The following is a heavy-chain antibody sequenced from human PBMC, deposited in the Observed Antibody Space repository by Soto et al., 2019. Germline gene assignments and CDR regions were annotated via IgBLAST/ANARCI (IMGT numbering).Heavy chain of an antibody. V-gene: IGHV4-34*01. CDR1: NGAFTGHY. J-gene: IGHJ4*02. CDR2: INHSGFA. CDR3: ASGHGRFAH. Sequence: QVQLQQWGAGLLKPSETLSLTSGVYNGAFTGHYWAWIPQAPGKGLEWIGEINHSGFANYNPSLKSRVAMSLDTSKTQFSLRLTSVTGADRAIYYCASGHGRFAHWGQGTLVTVSS.